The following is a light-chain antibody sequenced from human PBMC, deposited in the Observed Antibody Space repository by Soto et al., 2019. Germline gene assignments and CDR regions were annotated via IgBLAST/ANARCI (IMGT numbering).Light chain of an antibody. J-gene: IGKJ2*01. CDR1: QSISSY. CDR3: QQRSNWPRYT. Sequence: EIVLTQSPATLSLSPGERASLSCRASQSISSYLAWYQQKPGQAPRLLISDASYRATGIPASFSGSGSGTDFTLTISSLVPEDFSVYYYQQRSNWPRYTFGQGTKLEIK. V-gene: IGKV3-11*01. CDR2: DAS.